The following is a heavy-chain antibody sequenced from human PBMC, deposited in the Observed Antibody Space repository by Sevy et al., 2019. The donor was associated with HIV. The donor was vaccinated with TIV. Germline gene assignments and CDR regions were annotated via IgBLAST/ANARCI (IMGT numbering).Heavy chain of an antibody. Sequence: GGSLRLSCAASGFTFSSFAMSWVRHIPGKGLEWVSISNGRGGSPYYADSVKGRFTLSRDNSNNTVFLQMNRLRDEDRAVYYGARPCPRIAPSSAAGFDYWGQGTLVTVSS. CDR3: ARPCPRIAPSSAAGFDY. V-gene: IGHV3-23*01. J-gene: IGHJ4*02. CDR2: SNGRGGSP. CDR1: GFTFSSFA. D-gene: IGHD1-26*01.